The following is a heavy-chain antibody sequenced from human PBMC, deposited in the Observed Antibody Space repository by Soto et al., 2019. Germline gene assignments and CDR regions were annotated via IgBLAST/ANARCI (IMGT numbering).Heavy chain of an antibody. Sequence: PGESLKISCKGSGYSFTSYWISWVRQMPGKGLEWMGRIDPSDSYTNYSPSFQGHVTISADKSISTAYLQWSSLKASDTAMYYCARQASIAAAGTVIDYYYYYGMDVWGQGTTVTVSS. J-gene: IGHJ6*02. CDR2: IDPSDSYT. CDR3: ARQASIAAAGTVIDYYYYYGMDV. CDR1: GYSFTSYW. D-gene: IGHD6-13*01. V-gene: IGHV5-10-1*01.